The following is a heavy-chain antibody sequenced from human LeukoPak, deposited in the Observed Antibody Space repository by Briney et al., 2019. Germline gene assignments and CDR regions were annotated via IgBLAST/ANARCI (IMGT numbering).Heavy chain of an antibody. D-gene: IGHD3-22*01. CDR1: DGSFSSSSHY. CDR3: ARALIGSVPDY. J-gene: IGHJ4*02. Sequence: SETLSLTCTVSDGSFSSSSHYWSWIRQPPGKGLEWIGYIYHSGSTDYSPSLKSRVTISIDTSKDRFSLKLSSVTAADTAVYYCARALIGSVPDYWGQGTLVTVSS. CDR2: IYHSGST. V-gene: IGHV4-61*01.